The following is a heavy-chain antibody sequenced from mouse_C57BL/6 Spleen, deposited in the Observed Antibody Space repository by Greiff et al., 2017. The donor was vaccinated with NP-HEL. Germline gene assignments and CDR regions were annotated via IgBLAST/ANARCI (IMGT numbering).Heavy chain of an antibody. CDR3: ARHGSNWPFAY. CDR1: GFTFSSYG. V-gene: IGHV5-6*01. CDR2: ISSGGSYT. Sequence: EVQLVESGGDLVKPGGSLKLSCAASGFTFSSYGMSWVRQTPDKRLEWVATISSGGSYTYYPDSVKGRFTISRDNAKNTLYLQMSRLKSEDTAMYYCARHGSNWPFAYWGQGTLVTVSA. J-gene: IGHJ3*01. D-gene: IGHD4-1*01.